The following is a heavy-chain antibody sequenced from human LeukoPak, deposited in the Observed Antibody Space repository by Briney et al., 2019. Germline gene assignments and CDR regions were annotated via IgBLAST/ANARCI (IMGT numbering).Heavy chain of an antibody. CDR3: ARDSRRYSSSWYDNDNWFDP. Sequence: PSETLSLTCTVSGGSISSYYWSWIRQPAGKGLEWIGRIYTGGSTNYNPSLKSRVTMSVDTSKNQFSLKLSSVTAADTAVYYCARDSRRYSSSWYDNDNWFDPWGQGTLVTVSS. D-gene: IGHD6-13*01. CDR2: IYTGGST. V-gene: IGHV4-4*07. CDR1: GGSISSYY. J-gene: IGHJ5*02.